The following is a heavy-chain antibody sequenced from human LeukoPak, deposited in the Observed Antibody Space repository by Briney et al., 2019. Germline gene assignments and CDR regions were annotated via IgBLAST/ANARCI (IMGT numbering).Heavy chain of an antibody. J-gene: IGHJ4*02. CDR2: IYYSGTI. D-gene: IGHD5-24*01. V-gene: IGHV4-39*01. CDR3: ARHEEEDGYNAKTFDY. Sequence: SETLSLTCTVSGGSIGSSNYFWGWIRQTPGMGLEWIGSIYYSGTIYYNPSLKSRVTISVDTSKNQFSLGLRCVTAADTAVYYCARHEEEDGYNAKTFDYWGQGTLVTVSS. CDR1: GGSIGSSNYF.